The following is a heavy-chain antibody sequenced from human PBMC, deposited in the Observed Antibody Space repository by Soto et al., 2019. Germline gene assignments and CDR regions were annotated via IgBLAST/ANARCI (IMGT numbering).Heavy chain of an antibody. CDR2: IYPGDSDT. D-gene: IGHD6-13*01. CDR1: GYSFTSYW. Sequence: HVESLKISCKGSGYSFTSYWIGWAHQMPGKGLEWMGIIYPGDSDTRYSPSFQGQVTISADKSISTAYLQWSSLKASDTAMYYCARTAAAGKYYNGMDVWGQGTTVTGLL. V-gene: IGHV5-51*07. J-gene: IGHJ6*02. CDR3: ARTAAAGKYYNGMDV.